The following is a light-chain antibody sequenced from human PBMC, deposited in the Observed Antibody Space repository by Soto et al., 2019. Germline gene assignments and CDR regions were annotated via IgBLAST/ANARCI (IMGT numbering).Light chain of an antibody. CDR3: LLSYSDARKVA. V-gene: IGLV7-46*01. J-gene: IGLJ2*01. CDR1: TGAVTSGHY. CDR2: DTS. Sequence: QAVVTQEPSLTVSPGGTVTLTCGSSTGAVTSGHYPYWFQRKPGQAPKTLIYDTSNKRSWTPARFSGSLLGGNAALTLSGAQPEDEADYYCLLSYSDARKVAFGGGTKLTVL.